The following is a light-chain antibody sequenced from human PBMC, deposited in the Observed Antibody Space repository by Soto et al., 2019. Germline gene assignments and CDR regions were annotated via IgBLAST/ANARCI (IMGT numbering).Light chain of an antibody. V-gene: IGLV2-8*01. Sequence: QSVLTQPPAASGSPGQSVTISCTGTRSDIGGYNYVSGYQQHPGKAPKLMIYEVSKRPSGVPDRFSGSKSGNTASLTVSGLQAEYEADYYCSSYAGSNNVVFGGGTKVTVL. CDR2: EVS. J-gene: IGLJ2*01. CDR3: SSYAGSNNVV. CDR1: RSDIGGYNY.